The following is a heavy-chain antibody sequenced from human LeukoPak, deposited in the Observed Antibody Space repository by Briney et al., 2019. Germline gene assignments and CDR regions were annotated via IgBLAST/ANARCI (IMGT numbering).Heavy chain of an antibody. D-gene: IGHD2-15*01. Sequence: SETLSLTCAVYGGSFSGYYWSWIRQHPGKGLEWIGYIYYSGSTYYNPSLKSRVTISVDTSKNQFSLKLSSVTAADTAVYYCARSIVVVGSAFDIWGQGTMVTVSS. J-gene: IGHJ3*02. V-gene: IGHV4-31*11. CDR2: IYYSGST. CDR3: ARSIVVVGSAFDI. CDR1: GGSFSGYY.